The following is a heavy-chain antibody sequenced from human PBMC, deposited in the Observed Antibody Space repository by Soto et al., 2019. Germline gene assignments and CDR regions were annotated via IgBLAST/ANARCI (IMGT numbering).Heavy chain of an antibody. Sequence: PWWSLRLSCSASVFTFSSYAMSWFRQAPGKGLEWVSAISGSGGSTYYADSVKGRFTISRDNSKNTLYLQMNSLRAEDTAVYYCAKDSIVVPDYWGQGTLVTVSS. J-gene: IGHJ4*02. V-gene: IGHV3-23*01. CDR3: AKDSIVVPDY. CDR2: ISGSGGST. CDR1: VFTFSSYA. D-gene: IGHD2-2*01.